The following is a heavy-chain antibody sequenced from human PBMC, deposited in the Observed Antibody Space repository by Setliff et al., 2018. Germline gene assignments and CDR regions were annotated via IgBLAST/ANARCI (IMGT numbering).Heavy chain of an antibody. J-gene: IGHJ4*02. V-gene: IGHV4-39*01. CDR1: DASIGGSGYY. CDR3: ARGVYCSSTSCWFV. Sequence: SETLSLTCTVSDASIGGSGYYWGWIRQPPGKGPEWIGNIHYSGSTHYNPSLKSRVTISVDTSKNQFSLKLSSVTAADTAVYYCARGVYCSSTSCWFVWGQGTLVTVS. CDR2: IHYSGST. D-gene: IGHD2-2*01.